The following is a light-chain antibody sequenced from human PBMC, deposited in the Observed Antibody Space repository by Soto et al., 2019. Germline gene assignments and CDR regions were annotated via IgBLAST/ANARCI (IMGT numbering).Light chain of an antibody. CDR3: QQSYSTPWT. Sequence: DIQMTQSPSSLSASVGDRVTITCRASQSISSYLNWYQQKPGKAHKXLIYAASSLQSGVPSRFSGSGSGTDVTLTISSLQPEDFATYYCQQSYSTPWTFGQGTKVDI. CDR2: AAS. V-gene: IGKV1-39*01. J-gene: IGKJ1*01. CDR1: QSISSY.